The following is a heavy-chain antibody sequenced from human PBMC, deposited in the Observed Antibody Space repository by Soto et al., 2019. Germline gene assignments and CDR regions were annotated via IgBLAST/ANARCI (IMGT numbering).Heavy chain of an antibody. V-gene: IGHV4-59*12. J-gene: IGHJ5*01. CDR3: ARSVYVRGDDYQFDS. CDR2: VYFRGTR. Sequence: QVLLQESGPGLVKPSETLSLSCSVSGASMTAYYWNWIRQSPGKGLEWIGFVYFRGTRNYNPPLKGPVALSTDASKGQFSLKLTSVNDAYTALYYCARSVYVRGDDYQFDSWGHGTRVTVSS. D-gene: IGHD5-12*01. CDR1: GASMTAYY.